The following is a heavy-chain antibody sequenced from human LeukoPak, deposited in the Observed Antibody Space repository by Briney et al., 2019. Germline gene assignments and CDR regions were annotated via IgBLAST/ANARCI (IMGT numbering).Heavy chain of an antibody. CDR3: ASGSGSYRTPYYYMDV. CDR1: GFTFSNDW. V-gene: IGHV3-53*01. J-gene: IGHJ6*03. CDR2: IYSGGST. D-gene: IGHD3-10*01. Sequence: GGSLRLSCATSGFTFSNDWMNWARQAPGKGLEWVSVIYSGGSTYYADSVKGRFTISRDNSKNTLYLQMNSLRAEDTAVYYCASGSGSYRTPYYYMDVWGTGTTVTVSS.